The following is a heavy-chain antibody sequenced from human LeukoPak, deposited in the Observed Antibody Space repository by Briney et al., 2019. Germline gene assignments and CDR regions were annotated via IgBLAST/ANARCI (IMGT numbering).Heavy chain of an antibody. CDR1: GFTFSSYA. J-gene: IGHJ4*02. Sequence: DPGGSLRLPCAASGFTFSSYAMSWVRQAPGKGLEWVSAISGSGGSTYYADSVKGRFTISRDNSKNTLYLQMNGLRAEDTAVYYCAEEDYYDSSGYSGYWGQGTLVTVSS. CDR2: ISGSGGST. V-gene: IGHV3-23*01. CDR3: AEEDYYDSSGYSGY. D-gene: IGHD3-22*01.